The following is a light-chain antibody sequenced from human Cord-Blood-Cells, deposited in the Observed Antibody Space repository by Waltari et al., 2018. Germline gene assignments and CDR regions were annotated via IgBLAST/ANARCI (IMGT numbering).Light chain of an antibody. CDR2: AAS. V-gene: IGKV1-39*01. J-gene: IGKJ4*02. CDR1: QSISIY. CDR3: QQSYRTPLT. Sequence: DIQMTQSPSSLSASVGDRVTITCQESQSISIYLNWYQQKPGKTPKLLIYAASSLQSGVPSRVSGSGSGTDFTISISSLQPEDFATYDCQQSYRTPLTFGGGTKVEIK.